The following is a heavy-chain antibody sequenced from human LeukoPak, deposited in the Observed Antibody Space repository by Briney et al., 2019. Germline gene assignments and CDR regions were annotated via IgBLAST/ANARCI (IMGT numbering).Heavy chain of an antibody. Sequence: PSETLSVTCAVYGGSFSGYYWSWIRQPPGKGLEWIGEINHSGSTNYNPSLKSRVTISVDTSKNQFSLKLSSVTAADTAVYYCARDHCGGDCPPAGDAFDIWGQGTMVTVSS. J-gene: IGHJ3*02. CDR1: GGSFSGYY. D-gene: IGHD2-21*02. V-gene: IGHV4-34*01. CDR3: ARDHCGGDCPPAGDAFDI. CDR2: INHSGST.